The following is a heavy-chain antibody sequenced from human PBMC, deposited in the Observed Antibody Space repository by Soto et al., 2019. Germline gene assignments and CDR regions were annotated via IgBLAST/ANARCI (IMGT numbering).Heavy chain of an antibody. CDR1: GFTFSNYA. CDR3: VKGNQLLRYYFEF. D-gene: IGHD2-15*01. J-gene: IGHJ4*01. Sequence: GGSLRLSCSVSGFTFSNYAMHWVRQAPGKGLEYVSGITSDGDRAWHADSVKDRFTISRDNSKNTLYLQMSGLRVEDTAIYYCVKGNQLLRYYFEFWGPGTLVTVSS. V-gene: IGHV3-64D*06. CDR2: ITSDGDRA.